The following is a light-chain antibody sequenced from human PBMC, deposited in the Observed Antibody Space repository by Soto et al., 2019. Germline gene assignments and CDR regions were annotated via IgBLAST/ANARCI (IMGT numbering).Light chain of an antibody. CDR2: ATF. CDR3: QHYGTSLFT. V-gene: IGKV3-20*01. Sequence: EIVLTQSPDTLSLSPGERATLSCRASQSISDSNLAWYQQRPGQPPRLLIYATFIRATGVPDRFIGSGSETEFTLTIGRLEPEDFAVFFCQHYGTSLFTLGPGTRVDIK. J-gene: IGKJ3*01. CDR1: QSISDSN.